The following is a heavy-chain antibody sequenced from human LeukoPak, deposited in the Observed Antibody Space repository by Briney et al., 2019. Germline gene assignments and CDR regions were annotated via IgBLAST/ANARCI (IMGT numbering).Heavy chain of an antibody. D-gene: IGHD6-19*01. Sequence: SETLSLTCIVSGYSISSGYYWGWIRQPPGKGLEWIGSIYHSGSTYYNPSLQSRVTISVDTSKNQFSLKLSSVTAADTAVYYCARGGSSGWYARSGYYYYYMDVWGKGTTVTVSS. CDR1: GYSISSGYY. CDR2: IYHSGST. V-gene: IGHV4-38-2*02. CDR3: ARGGSSGWYARSGYYYYYMDV. J-gene: IGHJ6*03.